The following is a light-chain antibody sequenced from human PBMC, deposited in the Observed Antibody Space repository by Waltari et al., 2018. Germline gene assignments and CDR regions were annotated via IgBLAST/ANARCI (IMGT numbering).Light chain of an antibody. V-gene: IGKV1-33*01. CDR1: HDITNH. Sequence: DIQMTQSPSSLSASVGDRVTITCQASHDITNHLNWYQQRPGKAPNLLNYDASNLETGVPSRFSGSGSGTEFTFTISSLQPEDIATYYCQHYDDLPPLLTFGPGTKVDLK. CDR2: DAS. J-gene: IGKJ3*01. CDR3: QHYDDLPPLLT.